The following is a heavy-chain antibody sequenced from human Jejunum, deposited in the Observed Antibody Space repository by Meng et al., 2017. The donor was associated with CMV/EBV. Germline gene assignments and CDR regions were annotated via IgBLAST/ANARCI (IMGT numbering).Heavy chain of an antibody. J-gene: IGHJ4*02. CDR3: AGGSGGTIDY. CDR2: IIPVFDRT. V-gene: IGHV1-69*04. D-gene: IGHD3-16*01. CDR1: GSTFSNSA. Sequence: SCKASGSTFSNSATSWVRQAPGQGLEWMGNIIPVFDRTNYAQKFQGRVTITADRSTNTAYMELSSLRSDDTAIYYCAGGSGGTIDYWGQGTLVTVSS.